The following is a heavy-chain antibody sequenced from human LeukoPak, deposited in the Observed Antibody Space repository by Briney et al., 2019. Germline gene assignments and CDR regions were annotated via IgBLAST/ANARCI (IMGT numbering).Heavy chain of an antibody. Sequence: PGGSLRLSCAASGLTVTDNYFSWVRQAPGKGLEWVSVIFPDGRTYHAGSVKGRFTISRDRPKNTLLLQMNSLRADDTALYHCARTNTVYGDFDYWGQGILVTVSS. CDR2: IFPDGRT. J-gene: IGHJ4*02. V-gene: IGHV3-53*01. CDR1: GLTVTDNY. CDR3: ARTNTVYGDFDY. D-gene: IGHD2/OR15-2a*01.